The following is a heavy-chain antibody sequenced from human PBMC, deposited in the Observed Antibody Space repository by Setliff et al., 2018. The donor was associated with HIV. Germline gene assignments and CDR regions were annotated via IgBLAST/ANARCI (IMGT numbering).Heavy chain of an antibody. Sequence: ASVKVSCKASGFTFINYDINWVRRASGQGLEWMGWISGYNGNTNYAQNLQGRVTMTTDTSASTAYMELRSLRSDDTAVYYCATRSRWIQLSFDGIFDYWGQGTLVTVSS. J-gene: IGHJ4*02. V-gene: IGHV1-18*01. CDR3: ATRSRWIQLSFDGIFDY. CDR2: ISGYNGNT. CDR1: GFTFINYD. D-gene: IGHD5-18*01.